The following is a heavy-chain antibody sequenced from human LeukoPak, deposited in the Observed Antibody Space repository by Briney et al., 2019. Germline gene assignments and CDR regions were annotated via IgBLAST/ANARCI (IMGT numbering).Heavy chain of an antibody. J-gene: IGHJ4*02. D-gene: IGHD3-22*01. CDR1: GGSISPYY. V-gene: IGHV4-59*01. Sequence: PSETLSLTCTVSGGSISPYYWSWVRQPPQKGLEWIGYVYYTGTTKYGPSLKSRVTMSVDMSKNQFSLSLTSVTPSDTGVYYCARNSGHSSGFYRLDYWGQGIPVTVSS. CDR3: ARNSGHSSGFYRLDY. CDR2: VYYTGTT.